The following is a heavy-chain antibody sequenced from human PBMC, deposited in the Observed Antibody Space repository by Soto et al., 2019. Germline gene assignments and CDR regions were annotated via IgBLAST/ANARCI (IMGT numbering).Heavy chain of an antibody. CDR1: GFTFSSYA. CDR3: AKVTDGYSSSWSYYYYMDV. D-gene: IGHD6-13*01. Sequence: GSLRLSCAASGFTFSSYAMSWVRQAPGKGLEWVSAISGSGGSTYYADSVKGRFTISRDNSKNTLYLQMNSLRAEDTAVYYCAKVTDGYSSSWSYYYYMDVWGKGTTVTVSS. V-gene: IGHV3-23*01. CDR2: ISGSGGST. J-gene: IGHJ6*03.